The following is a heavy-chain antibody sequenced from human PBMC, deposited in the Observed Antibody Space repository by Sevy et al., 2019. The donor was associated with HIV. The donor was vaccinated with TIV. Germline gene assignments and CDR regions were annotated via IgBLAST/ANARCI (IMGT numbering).Heavy chain of an antibody. CDR1: GGSISSSSYY. V-gene: IGHV4-39*01. Sequence: SETLSLTCTVSGGSISSSSYYWGWIRQPPGKGLEWIGSIYYSGSTYYNPSLKSRVTISVDTSKNQFSLKLSSVTAADTAVYYCARTPGYCSGGSCYSGVGGGYYYYGMDVWGQGTTVTVSS. D-gene: IGHD2-15*01. J-gene: IGHJ6*02. CDR3: ARTPGYCSGGSCYSGVGGGYYYYGMDV. CDR2: IYYSGST.